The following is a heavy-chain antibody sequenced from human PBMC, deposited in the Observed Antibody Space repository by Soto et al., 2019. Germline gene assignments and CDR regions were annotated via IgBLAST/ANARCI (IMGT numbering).Heavy chain of an antibody. CDR2: IYYSGST. CDR3: ARVPTYYYDSSGYSVDY. Sequence: SETLSLTCTVSGGSVSSGSYYWSWIRQPPGKGLEWIGYIYYSGSTNYNPSHKSRVTISVDTSKNQFSLKLSSVTAADTAVYYCARVPTYYYDSSGYSVDYWGQGTLVTVSS. D-gene: IGHD3-22*01. J-gene: IGHJ4*02. V-gene: IGHV4-61*01. CDR1: GGSVSSGSYY.